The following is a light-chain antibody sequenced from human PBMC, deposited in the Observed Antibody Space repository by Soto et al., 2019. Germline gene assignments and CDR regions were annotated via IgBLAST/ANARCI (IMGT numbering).Light chain of an antibody. CDR3: QQGQATPYT. Sequence: DIQMSQSPSSLSASVGDRITITCRASRSLGDYLNWYQQKPGMAPKLLIYRTSTVQSGIPSRFSGSGSGTQFTLTISGLRPEDFATYFCQQGQATPYTFGQGTILDIK. V-gene: IGKV1-39*01. J-gene: IGKJ2*01. CDR2: RTS. CDR1: RSLGDY.